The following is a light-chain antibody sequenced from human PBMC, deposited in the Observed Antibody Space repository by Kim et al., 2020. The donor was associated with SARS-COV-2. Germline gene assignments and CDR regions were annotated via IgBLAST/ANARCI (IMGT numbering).Light chain of an antibody. CDR2: RNN. V-gene: IGLV1-47*01. Sequence: GQRVTISCSGSSSNTGSNYVYWYQKFPGTAPKLLIYRNNQRPSGVPDRFSGSKSGTSASLAISGLRSEDEAEYYCAAWDDSLNGPVFGGGTQLTVL. CDR1: SSNTGSNY. CDR3: AAWDDSLNGPV. J-gene: IGLJ2*01.